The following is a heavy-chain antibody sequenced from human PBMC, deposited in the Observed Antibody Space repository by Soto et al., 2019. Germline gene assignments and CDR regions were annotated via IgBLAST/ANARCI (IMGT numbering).Heavy chain of an antibody. V-gene: IGHV3-33*01. CDR3: AHPRGYGVFDAYDI. Sequence: LRLSCAASGFTFSSYGMHWVRQAPGKGLEWVAVIWYDGSNKYYADSVKGRFTISRDNSKNTLYLQMNSLRTEDTAVYYCAHPRGYGVFDAYDIWGQGAMVTVSS. CDR1: GFTFSSYG. J-gene: IGHJ3*02. CDR2: IWYDGSNK. D-gene: IGHD4-17*01.